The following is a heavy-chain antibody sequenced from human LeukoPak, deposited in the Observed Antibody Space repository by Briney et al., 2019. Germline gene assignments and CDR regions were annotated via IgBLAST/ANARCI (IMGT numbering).Heavy chain of an antibody. CDR2: INSDGSST. V-gene: IGHV3-74*01. Sequence: PGGSLRLSCAASGFXFSTYWIHWVRQAPGKGLVWVSRINSDGSSTSYADSVKGRFTISRDNAKNTLYLQMNSLRGEDTAVYYCARDPPEWELPQDYWGRGTLVAVSS. CDR3: ARDPPEWELPQDY. J-gene: IGHJ4*02. CDR1: GFXFSTYW. D-gene: IGHD1-26*01.